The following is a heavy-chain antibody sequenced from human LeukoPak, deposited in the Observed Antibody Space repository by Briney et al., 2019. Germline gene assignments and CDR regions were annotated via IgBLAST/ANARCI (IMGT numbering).Heavy chain of an antibody. CDR3: ARLSKGRYFDYIFDY. D-gene: IGHD3-9*01. CDR1: GGSGDSVSSSTYY. Sequence: PSETLSLTCTVSGGSGDSVSSSTYYWGWIRQPPGKGLEWIGNIYYTGSTYYNPSLKSRVTMSVDTSKNQFSLKVRSVTAADTAVYYCARLSKGRYFDYIFDYWGQGTLVTVSS. J-gene: IGHJ4*02. CDR2: IYYTGST. V-gene: IGHV4-39*01.